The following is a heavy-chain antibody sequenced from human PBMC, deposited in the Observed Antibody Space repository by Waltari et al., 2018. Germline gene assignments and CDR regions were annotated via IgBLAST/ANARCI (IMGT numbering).Heavy chain of an antibody. CDR1: GLTLSSDA. CDR2: LSGSGGIT. J-gene: IGHJ4*01. CDR3: AKSSGLGYYLIYY. Sequence: EVQLVESGGGTVQPGGSLRLSCAASGLTLSSDAMRWVRQAPGTGQEWVQDLSGSGGITSYPYSVKGPFTLSRDNSKNTLYLQMISLGADDTAVYYCAKSSGLGYYLIYYWGHGTLVTVSS. V-gene: IGHV3-23*04. D-gene: IGHD3-22*01.